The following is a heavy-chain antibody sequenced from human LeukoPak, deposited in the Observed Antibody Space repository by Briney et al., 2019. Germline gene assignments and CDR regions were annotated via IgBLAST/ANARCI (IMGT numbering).Heavy chain of an antibody. CDR2: ISAYNGNT. CDR3: ARDARSWHFYYSGMDV. Sequence: ASVKVSCKASGYSFISYGISWVRQAPGQGLEWMGWISAYNGNTHYAQNLQGRATMTTDTSTSIAYMELRSLRSDDMALYYCARDARSWHFYYSGMDVWGQGTTVTVSS. V-gene: IGHV1-18*03. J-gene: IGHJ6*01. CDR1: GYSFISYG. D-gene: IGHD6-13*01.